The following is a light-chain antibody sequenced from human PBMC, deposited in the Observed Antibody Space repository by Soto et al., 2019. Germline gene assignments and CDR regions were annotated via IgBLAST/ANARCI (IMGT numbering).Light chain of an antibody. Sequence: QSVLTQPASVSGSPGQSITISCTGTSSDVGGYNYVSWYQQHPGKAPKLMIYDVSNRPSGVSNRFSGSKPGNTASLTISGLQAEDEADYYCSSYTSSSYNYVFGTGTKVTVL. V-gene: IGLV2-14*01. J-gene: IGLJ1*01. CDR1: SSDVGGYNY. CDR3: SSYTSSSYNYV. CDR2: DVS.